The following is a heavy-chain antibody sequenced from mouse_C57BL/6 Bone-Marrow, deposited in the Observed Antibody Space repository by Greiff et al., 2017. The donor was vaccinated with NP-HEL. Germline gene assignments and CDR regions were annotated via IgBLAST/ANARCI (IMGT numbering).Heavy chain of an antibody. J-gene: IGHJ3*01. V-gene: IGHV1-66*01. CDR1: GYSFTSYY. Sequence: VMLVESGPELVKPGASVKISCKASGYSFTSYYIHWVKQRPGQGLEWIGWIYPGSGNTKYNEKFKGKATLTADTSSSTAYMQLSSLTSADSAVYYCARGWYYGSSYGFAYWGQGTLVTVST. CDR3: ARGWYYGSSYGFAY. D-gene: IGHD1-1*01. CDR2: IYPGSGNT.